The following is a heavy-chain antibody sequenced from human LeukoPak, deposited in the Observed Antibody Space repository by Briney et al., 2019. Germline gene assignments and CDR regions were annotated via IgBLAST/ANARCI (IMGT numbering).Heavy chain of an antibody. Sequence: AHTLSLTCTVAGASITSYYCSWTRQPAGKGREWMVLIDTSGSTNYIPSLTSRVTMSVDTSKNQFSLKLSSVAAADTAVYYCESESPSQGYGMDVWGQGTTVTVSS. CDR2: IDTSGST. CDR3: ESESPSQGYGMDV. J-gene: IGHJ6*02. V-gene: IGHV4-4*07. CDR1: GASITSYY.